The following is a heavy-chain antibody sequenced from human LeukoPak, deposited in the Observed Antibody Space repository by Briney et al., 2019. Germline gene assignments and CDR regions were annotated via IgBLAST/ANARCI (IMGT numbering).Heavy chain of an antibody. CDR1: GYTFSSYW. CDR2: ISGGGGST. J-gene: IGHJ4*02. CDR3: ATTTTAPRGY. Sequence: GGSLRLSCAVSGYTFSSYWMSWVRQAPGKGLEWVSAISGGGGSTYYADSVKGRFTISRDNSKNTLYLQMNSLRAEDTAVYYCATTTTAPRGYWGQGTLVTVSS. V-gene: IGHV3-23*01. D-gene: IGHD4-17*01.